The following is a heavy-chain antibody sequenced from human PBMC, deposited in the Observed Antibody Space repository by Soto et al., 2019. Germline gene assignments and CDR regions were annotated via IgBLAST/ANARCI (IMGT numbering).Heavy chain of an antibody. CDR2: IYNDGST. CDR1: GFIVSNSY. CDR3: ARTGIYFDSTANTEGFVFDY. Sequence: PGGSLRLSCAASGFIVSNSYMSWVRQAPGKGLEWVSVIYNDGSTHYADSVKGRFTISRDTSKSTLYLQMKSLRVEETAVYYCARTGIYFDSTANTEGFVFDYWGQGTKVTVSS. V-gene: IGHV3-53*01. J-gene: IGHJ4*02. D-gene: IGHD3-22*01.